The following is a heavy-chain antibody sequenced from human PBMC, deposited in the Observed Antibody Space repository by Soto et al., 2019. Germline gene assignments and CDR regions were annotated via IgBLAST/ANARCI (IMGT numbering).Heavy chain of an antibody. CDR1: GYPISNGYY. Sequence: SETLSLTCVVSGYPISNGYYWGWIRQPPGKGLEWIGTISHGGSTNYNPSLSSRITISLDTSVNHFSLMLSSLTAADTAIYYCTRGVRGFVSYWGQGTLVTVSS. CDR2: ISHGGST. V-gene: IGHV4-38-2*01. J-gene: IGHJ4*02. CDR3: TRGVRGFVSY.